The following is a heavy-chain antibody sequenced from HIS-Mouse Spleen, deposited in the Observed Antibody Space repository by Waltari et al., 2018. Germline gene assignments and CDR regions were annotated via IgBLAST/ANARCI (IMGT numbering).Heavy chain of an antibody. CDR1: GYTFTGYY. D-gene: IGHD3-10*01. J-gene: IGHJ4*02. CDR3: ASALWFGELPIDY. CDR2: INPNVGGT. Sequence: QVQLVQSGAEVKKPGASVKVSCKASGYTFTGYYMHWVRQAPGQGLEWMERINPNVGGTNDEQEFQGRVTITRDTSISKAYMELSRLRSDDTAVYYCASALWFGELPIDYWGQGTLVTVSS. V-gene: IGHV1-2*02.